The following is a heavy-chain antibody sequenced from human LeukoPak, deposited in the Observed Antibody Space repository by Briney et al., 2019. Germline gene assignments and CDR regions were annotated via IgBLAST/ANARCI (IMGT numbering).Heavy chain of an antibody. J-gene: IGHJ4*02. CDR3: ARSDTYGDSTFDY. V-gene: IGHV4-59*01. D-gene: IGHD4-17*01. CDR2: IYYSGST. Sequence: SSETLSLTCTVSGGSISSYYWSWIRQPPGKGLEWIGYIYYSGSTNYNPSLKSRVTISVDTSKNQFSLKLSSVTAGDTAVYYCARSDTYGDSTFDYWGQGTLVTVSS. CDR1: GGSISSYY.